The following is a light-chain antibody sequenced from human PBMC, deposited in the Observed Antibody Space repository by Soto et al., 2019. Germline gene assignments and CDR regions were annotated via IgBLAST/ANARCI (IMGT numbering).Light chain of an antibody. CDR1: SSNIGSKY. J-gene: IGLJ3*02. CDR3: AAWDDSLSGWV. CDR2: RNN. V-gene: IGLV1-47*01. Sequence: QSVLTQPPSASGTPGQRVTISCSGSSSNIGSKYVYWYQQLPGTAPKLLIYRNNQRPSGVPDRFSGSKSGTSASLAISGRRYEDEADYYCAAWDDSLSGWVFGGGTKLTVL.